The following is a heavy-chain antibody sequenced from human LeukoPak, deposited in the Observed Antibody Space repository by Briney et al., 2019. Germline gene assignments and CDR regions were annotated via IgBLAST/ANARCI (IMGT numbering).Heavy chain of an antibody. CDR1: GYTFTSYY. J-gene: IGHJ3*02. CDR3: ARGGVTMIVVVITEDAFDT. Sequence: GASVTVSFTASGYTFTSYYMHWVRQAPGQGLEWMGIINPSGGSTSYAQKFQGRVTMTRDMSTSTVYMELSSLRSEDTAVYYCARGGVTMIVVVITEDAFDTWGQGTMVTVSS. CDR2: INPSGGST. D-gene: IGHD3-22*01. V-gene: IGHV1-46*01.